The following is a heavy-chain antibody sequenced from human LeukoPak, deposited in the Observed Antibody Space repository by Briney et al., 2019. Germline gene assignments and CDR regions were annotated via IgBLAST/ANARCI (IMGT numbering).Heavy chain of an antibody. CDR2: IWYDGSNK. J-gene: IGHJ4*02. V-gene: IGHV3-33*01. CDR3: GREGVGPFDY. CDR1: GFTLSSYG. Sequence: GGSLRLSCAASGFTLSSYGMHWVRQAPGKGLEWVAVIWYDGSNKYYADSVKGRFTISRDNSKNTLYLQMNSLRAEDTAMYYCGREGVGPFDYWGQGTLVTVSS.